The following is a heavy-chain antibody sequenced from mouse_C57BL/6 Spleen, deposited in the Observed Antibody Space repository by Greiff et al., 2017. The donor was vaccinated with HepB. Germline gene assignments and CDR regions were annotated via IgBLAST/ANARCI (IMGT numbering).Heavy chain of an antibody. CDR3: ARGPQIYYYGSSLWYFDV. CDR1: GYTFTDYN. CDR2: INPNNGGT. D-gene: IGHD1-1*01. Sequence: VQLQQSGPELVKPGASVKIPCKASGYTFTDYNMDWVKQSHGKSLEWIGDINPNNGGTIYNQKFKGKATLTVDKSSSTAYMELRSLTSEDTAVYYCARGPQIYYYGSSLWYFDVWGTGTTVTVSS. V-gene: IGHV1-18*01. J-gene: IGHJ1*03.